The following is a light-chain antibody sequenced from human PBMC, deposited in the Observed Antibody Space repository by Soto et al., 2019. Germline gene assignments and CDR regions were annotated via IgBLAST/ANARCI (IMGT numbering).Light chain of an antibody. V-gene: IGLV1-51*01. J-gene: IGLJ1*01. CDR3: GTWDSSLSAFV. CDR1: SSNIGNNY. Sequence: QSVLTQPPSVSAAPGQKVTISCSGSSSNIGNNYVSWYQQLPGTAPKLLIYDNNMRPSGIPDRFSGSKSGTSATLGITGLQTGDEADYYCGTWDSSLSAFVFGTGTKVTVL. CDR2: DNN.